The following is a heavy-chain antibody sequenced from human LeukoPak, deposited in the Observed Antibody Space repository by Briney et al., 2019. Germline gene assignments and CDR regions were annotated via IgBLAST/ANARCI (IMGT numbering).Heavy chain of an antibody. J-gene: IGHJ6*02. CDR1: GFTFSSYA. Sequence: PGGSLRLSCAASGFTFSSYAMSWVRQAPGKGLEWVSAISGSGGSTYYADSVKGRFTISRDNSKNTLYLQMNSLRAEDTAVYYCAKDQGGPYYYYYYGMDVWGQGTTVTVSS. CDR2: ISGSGGST. D-gene: IGHD3-16*01. V-gene: IGHV3-23*01. CDR3: AKDQGGPYYYYYYGMDV.